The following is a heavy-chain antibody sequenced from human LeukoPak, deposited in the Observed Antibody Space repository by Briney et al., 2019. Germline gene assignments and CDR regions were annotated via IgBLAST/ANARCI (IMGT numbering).Heavy chain of an antibody. CDR1: GYIFTSYY. CDR3: ARDPGSNFFDY. J-gene: IGHJ4*02. D-gene: IGHD5/OR15-5a*01. V-gene: IGHV1-2*02. Sequence: ASVKVSCKASGYIFTSYYIHWVRQAPGQGLEWMGWINSSSGVTNYAQKFQGRVTMTSDMSISTAYMELRRLKSDDTAVYYCARDPGSNFFDYWGQGTQITVSS. CDR2: INSSSGVT.